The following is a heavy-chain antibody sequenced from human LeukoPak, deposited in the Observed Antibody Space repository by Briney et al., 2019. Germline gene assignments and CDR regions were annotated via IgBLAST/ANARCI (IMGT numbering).Heavy chain of an antibody. V-gene: IGHV1-8*01. D-gene: IGHD6-19*01. CDR3: ARGRSSSGWYEGP. CDR2: MNPNSGNT. Sequence: GASVKVSSKASGYTFTSYDINWVRQATGQGLEWMGWMNPNSGNTGYAQKFQGRVTMTRNTSISTAYMELSSLRSEDTAVYYCARGRSSSGWYEGPWGQGTLVTVSS. J-gene: IGHJ5*02. CDR1: GYTFTSYD.